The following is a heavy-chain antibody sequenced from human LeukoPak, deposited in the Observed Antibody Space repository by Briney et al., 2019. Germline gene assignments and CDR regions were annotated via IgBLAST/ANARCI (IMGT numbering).Heavy chain of an antibody. D-gene: IGHD5-18*01. CDR3: ARGELNRISGYSYVFDY. Sequence: SETLSLTCAVYGGSFSGYYWSWIRQPPGKGLGWIGEINHSGSTNYNPSLKSRVTISVDTSKNQFSLKLSSVTAADTAVYYCARGELNRISGYSYVFDYWGQGTLVTVSS. CDR2: INHSGST. V-gene: IGHV4-34*01. J-gene: IGHJ4*02. CDR1: GGSFSGYY.